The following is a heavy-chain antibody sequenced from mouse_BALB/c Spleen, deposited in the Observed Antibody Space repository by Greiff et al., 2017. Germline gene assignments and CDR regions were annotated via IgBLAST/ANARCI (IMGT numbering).Heavy chain of an antibody. CDR3: ARNYRYDVYAMDY. CDR1: GYTFTSYW. D-gene: IGHD2-14*01. Sequence: QVQLQQSGAELAKPGASVKMSCKASGYTFTSYWMHWVKQRPGQGLEWIGYINPSTGYTEYNQKFKDKATLTADKSSSTAYMQLSSLTSEDSAVYYCARNYRYDVYAMDYWGQGTSVTVSS. CDR2: INPSTGYT. J-gene: IGHJ4*01. V-gene: IGHV1-7*01.